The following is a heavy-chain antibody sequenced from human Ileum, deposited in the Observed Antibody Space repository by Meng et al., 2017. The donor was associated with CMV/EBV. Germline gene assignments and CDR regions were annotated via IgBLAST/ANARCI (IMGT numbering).Heavy chain of an antibody. CDR3: ARSWVRDRSSLHFDY. D-gene: IGHD3-22*01. Sequence: VPLHQWGAGLLKPLEPLSLTCAVSSGSFSKDYWNWIRQPPGKGLEWIGEIKYSGTTFYNASLKSRVSISIDRSTNQFSLKLSSVTAADAAVYYCARSWVRDRSSLHFDYWGQGTLVTVSS. CDR1: SGSFSKDY. J-gene: IGHJ4*02. V-gene: IGHV4-34*01. CDR2: IKYSGTT.